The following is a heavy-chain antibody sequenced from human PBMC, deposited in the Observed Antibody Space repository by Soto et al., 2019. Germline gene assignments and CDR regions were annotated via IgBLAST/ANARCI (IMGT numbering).Heavy chain of an antibody. J-gene: IGHJ4*02. D-gene: IGHD3-16*02. CDR1: GGSISSSNW. CDR2: IYHSGST. CDR3: ASLIMITFGGVIARDY. V-gene: IGHV4-4*03. Sequence: LRRTLSLTCAVSGGSISSSNWWSWVRQPPGKGLEWIGEIYHSGSTNYNPSLKSRVTISVDKSKNQFSLKLSSVTAADTAVYYCASLIMITFGGVIARDYWGQGTLVTVSS.